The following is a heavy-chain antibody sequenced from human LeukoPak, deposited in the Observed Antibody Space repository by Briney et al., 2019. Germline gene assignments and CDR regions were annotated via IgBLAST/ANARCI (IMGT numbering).Heavy chain of an antibody. CDR3: ARGRGGYYPPDY. CDR2: IYTSGST. J-gene: IGHJ4*02. D-gene: IGHD2-21*01. V-gene: IGHV4-4*08. Sequence: SETLSLTCAVYGGSFSGYYWSWIRQPPGKGLEWIGRIYTSGSTNYNPSLKSRVTISVDTSKNQFSLKLSSVTAADTAVYYCARGRGGYYPPDYWGQGTLVTVSS. CDR1: GGSFSGYY.